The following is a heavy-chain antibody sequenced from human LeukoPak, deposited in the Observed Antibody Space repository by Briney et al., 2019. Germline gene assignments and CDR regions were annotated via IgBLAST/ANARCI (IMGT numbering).Heavy chain of an antibody. Sequence: SETLSLTCAVYGGSFSGYYWSWIRQPPGKGLEWIGEINHSGSTNYNPSLKSRVTISVDTSKNQFSLKLSSVTAADTAAYYCARKRSSGYHYYYYYMDVWGKGTTVTVSS. CDR3: ARKRSSGYHYYYYYMDV. V-gene: IGHV4-34*01. D-gene: IGHD3-22*01. CDR2: INHSGST. J-gene: IGHJ6*03. CDR1: GGSFSGYY.